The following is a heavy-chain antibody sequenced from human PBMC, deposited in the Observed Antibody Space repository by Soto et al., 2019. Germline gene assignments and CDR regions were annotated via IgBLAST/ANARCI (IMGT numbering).Heavy chain of an antibody. CDR3: ARDKSTGLFDY. V-gene: IGHV4-34*01. CDR2: INHSGRT. D-gene: IGHD2-8*02. CDR1: GGSFSGYY. Sequence: QVQLQQWGAGLLKPSETLSLTCAVYGGSFSGYYWTWIRQPPGTGLEWIGEINHSGRTNYNPSLKSRVTIPVDPSTNQFSLKLTSVTAADTAVYYCARDKSTGLFDYWGQGTLVTVSS. J-gene: IGHJ4*02.